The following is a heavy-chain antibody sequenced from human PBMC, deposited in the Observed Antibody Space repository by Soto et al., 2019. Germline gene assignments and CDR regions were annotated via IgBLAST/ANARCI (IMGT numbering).Heavy chain of an antibody. CDR2: MSGSSSTT. D-gene: IGHD1-7*01. J-gene: IGHJ4*02. CDR3: AKNKERELPRVIDF. CDR1: GLTFSNYA. Sequence: GGSLRLSCATSGLTFSNYAMSWVRQAPGGGLEWVSSMSGSSSTTYYADSVRGRFTISRDRSKNTLYLQMSSLRAEDTALYYCAKNKERELPRVIDFWGQGTPVPVYS. V-gene: IGHV3-23*01.